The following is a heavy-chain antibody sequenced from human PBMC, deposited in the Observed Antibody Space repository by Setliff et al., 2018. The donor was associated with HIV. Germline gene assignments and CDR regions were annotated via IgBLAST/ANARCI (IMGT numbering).Heavy chain of an antibody. Sequence: PSETLSLTCAVYGVSFSGYYWTWIRQPPGKGLEWIGEINHSGSTTYNPSLKSRVTISVDTSKNQFSLKLSSVTAADTAVYYCARHPPTSDYNYNLIFDYWGRGVLVTVSS. CDR1: GVSFSGYY. D-gene: IGHD1-1*01. CDR3: ARHPPTSDYNYNLIFDY. J-gene: IGHJ4*02. V-gene: IGHV4-34*01. CDR2: INHSGST.